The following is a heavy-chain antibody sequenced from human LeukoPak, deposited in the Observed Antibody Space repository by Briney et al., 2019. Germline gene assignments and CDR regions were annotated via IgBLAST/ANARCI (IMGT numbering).Heavy chain of an antibody. D-gene: IGHD1-14*01. CDR3: ARDQGKGFQTTGRNGFDP. Sequence: KTGGSLRLSCAVSGLTVSNNYMSWIRQPPGKGLEWVSYISSSSSYTNYADSVKGRFTISRDNAKNSLYLQMNSLRAEDTAVYYCARDQGKGFQTTGRNGFDPWGQGTLVTVSS. CDR2: ISSSSSYT. V-gene: IGHV3-11*05. J-gene: IGHJ5*02. CDR1: GLTVSNNY.